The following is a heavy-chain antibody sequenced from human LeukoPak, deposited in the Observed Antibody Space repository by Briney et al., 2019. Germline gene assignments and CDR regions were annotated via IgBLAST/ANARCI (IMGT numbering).Heavy chain of an antibody. V-gene: IGHV1-69*13. CDR2: IIPIFGTA. D-gene: IGHD6-19*01. Sequence: SVKVSCKASGGTFSSYPISWVRQAPGQGLEWMGGIIPIFGTANYAQKFQGRVTITADESTSTAYMELSSLRSEDTAVYYCASVSSSGWLGDAFDIWGQGTMVTVSS. J-gene: IGHJ3*02. CDR3: ASVSSSGWLGDAFDI. CDR1: GGTFSSYP.